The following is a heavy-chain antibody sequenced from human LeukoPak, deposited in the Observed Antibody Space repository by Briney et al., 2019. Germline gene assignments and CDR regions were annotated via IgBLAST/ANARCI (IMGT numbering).Heavy chain of an antibody. J-gene: IGHJ4*02. CDR3: ARDPVGSNSEYYGSIGYSFYFDY. CDR2: ISYNGSNK. CDR1: GFTFSSYA. V-gene: IGHV3-30-3*01. D-gene: IGHD3-22*01. Sequence: AGSLRLSCAASGFTFSSYAMHWVRQAPGKGLEWVAVISYNGSNKYYADSVKGRFTISRDNSKNTLYLQMNSLRAEDTAVYYGARDPVGSNSEYYGSIGYSFYFDYWGQGTLVTVSS.